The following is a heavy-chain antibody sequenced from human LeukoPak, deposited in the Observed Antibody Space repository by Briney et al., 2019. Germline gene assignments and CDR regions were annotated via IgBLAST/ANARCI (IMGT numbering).Heavy chain of an antibody. V-gene: IGHV4-34*01. D-gene: IGHD1-7*01. CDR3: AKRWYNWNYKTPFDY. CDR1: GGSFSGYY. Sequence: PSETLPLTCAVYGGSFSGYYWSWLRQPPGKGLEWIGEINHSGSTNYNPSLKSRVTISVDTSKNQFSLKLSSVTAADTAVYYCAKRWYNWNYKTPFDYWGQGTLVTVSS. CDR2: INHSGST. J-gene: IGHJ4*02.